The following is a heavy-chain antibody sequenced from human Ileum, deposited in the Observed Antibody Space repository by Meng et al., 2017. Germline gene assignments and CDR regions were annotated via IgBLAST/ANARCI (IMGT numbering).Heavy chain of an antibody. CDR1: GGSFSGYY. CDR3: ARGGPWFDP. CDR2: INHSGST. V-gene: IGHV4-34*01. Sequence: VHLQELGAGLLKPSETTLLTCAFYGGSFSGYYWCWVRQPPGKGLEWIGEINHSGSTNYNPSLKSRVTISVDTSKNQFSLKLSSVTAADTAVYYCARGGPWFDPWGQGTLVTVSS. J-gene: IGHJ5*02.